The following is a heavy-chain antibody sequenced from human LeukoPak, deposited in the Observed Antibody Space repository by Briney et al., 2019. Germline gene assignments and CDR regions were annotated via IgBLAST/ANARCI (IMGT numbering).Heavy chain of an antibody. J-gene: IGHJ4*02. Sequence: SETLSLTCAVYGGSFSGHYWSWIRQPPGKGLEWIGEINHSGSTNYNPSLESRVTISVDTSKNHFSLKLSSVTAADTAVYYCASGQYYDLWSGYYVDWGQGTLVAVSA. V-gene: IGHV4-34*01. CDR2: INHSGST. D-gene: IGHD3-3*01. CDR1: GGSFSGHY. CDR3: ASGQYYDLWSGYYVD.